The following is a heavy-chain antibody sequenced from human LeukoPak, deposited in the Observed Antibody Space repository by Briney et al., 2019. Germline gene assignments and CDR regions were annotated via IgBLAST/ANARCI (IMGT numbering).Heavy chain of an antibody. CDR2: ISYDGSNK. V-gene: IGHV3-30*18. Sequence: PGRSLRLSCAASGFTFSSYGMHWVRQAPGKGLEWVAVISYDGSNKYYADSVEGRFTISRDNSKNTLYLQMNSLRAEDTAVYYCAKEDETMSSSRASDYWGQGTLVTVSS. J-gene: IGHJ4*02. D-gene: IGHD6-13*01. CDR3: AKEDETMSSSRASDY. CDR1: GFTFSSYG.